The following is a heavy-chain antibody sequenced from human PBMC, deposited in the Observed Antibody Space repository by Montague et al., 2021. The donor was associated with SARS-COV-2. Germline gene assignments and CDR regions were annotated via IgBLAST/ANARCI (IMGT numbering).Heavy chain of an antibody. CDR2: TNPDGTWT. CDR3: GRAPDCGSHRCQSLPYYGMDV. J-gene: IGHJ6*02. D-gene: IGHD2-21*01. CDR1: GFSFSDYW. V-gene: IGHV3-74*01. Sequence: SLRLSCAASGFSFSDYWWHWVRQAPGKGLIWVSRTNPDGTWTNYADSVKGRFAISRDNAKNTVYLQLNSLRVEDTAVYYCGRAPDCGSHRCQSLPYYGMDVWGQGIAVTVSS.